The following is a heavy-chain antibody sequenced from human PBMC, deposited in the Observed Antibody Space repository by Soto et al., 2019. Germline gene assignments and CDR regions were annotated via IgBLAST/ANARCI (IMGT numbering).Heavy chain of an antibody. D-gene: IGHD2-2*01. CDR1: GGSLSSYH. CDR2: IYYGGST. CDR3: ARVVSTFYYYYYMDV. J-gene: IGHJ6*03. V-gene: IGHV4-59*01. Sequence: ASETLSLTCTVSGGSLSSYHLSWIRQPPGKGLEWIGYIYYGGSTNYNPSLKSRTTMSADTSKNQFSLKLSSVTAADTAVYYCARVVSTFYYYYYMDVWGKGTTVTVSS.